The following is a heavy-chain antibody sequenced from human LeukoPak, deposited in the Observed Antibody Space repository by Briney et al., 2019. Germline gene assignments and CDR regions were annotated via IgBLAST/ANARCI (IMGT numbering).Heavy chain of an antibody. CDR2: ISGSGGSV. V-gene: IGHV3-23*01. Sequence: GGSLRLSCAASGFTFSNFAMSWVRQAPGKGLERVSAISGSGGSVYYADSVKGRFTISRDNSKNTLYLQMKSLRAEDTAVYYCAKDRRIVAVGPRRTIKNCLDPWGQGTLVTVSS. D-gene: IGHD6-13*01. CDR3: AKDRRIVAVGPRRTIKNCLDP. J-gene: IGHJ5*02. CDR1: GFTFSNFA.